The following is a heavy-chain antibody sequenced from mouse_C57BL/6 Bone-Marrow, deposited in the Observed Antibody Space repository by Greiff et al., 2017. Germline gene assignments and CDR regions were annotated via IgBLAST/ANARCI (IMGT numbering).Heavy chain of an antibody. CDR3: AKCGYCEDY. J-gene: IGHJ2*01. V-gene: IGHV1-64*01. Sequence: QVQLQQSGAELVKPGASVKLSCKASGYTFTSYWMHWVKQRPGQGLEWIGMIYPNSGSTNYNEKFKSKATLTADKSSSTAYMQLSSLTSEDSAVCYCAKCGYCEDYWGQGTTLTVSS. CDR2: IYPNSGST. CDR1: GYTFTSYW.